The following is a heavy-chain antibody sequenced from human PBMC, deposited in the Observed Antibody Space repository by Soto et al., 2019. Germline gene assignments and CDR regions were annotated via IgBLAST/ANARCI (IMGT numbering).Heavy chain of an antibody. CDR2: IYYSGST. CDR1: GGSISSYY. Sequence: SETLSLTCTVSGGSISSYYWSWIRQPPGKGLEWIGYIYYSGSTHYNPSLKSRVTISVDTSKNQFSLKLSSVTAADTAVYYCARETRFYGMDVWGQGTTVTVSS. D-gene: IGHD3-3*01. J-gene: IGHJ6*02. V-gene: IGHV4-59*01. CDR3: ARETRFYGMDV.